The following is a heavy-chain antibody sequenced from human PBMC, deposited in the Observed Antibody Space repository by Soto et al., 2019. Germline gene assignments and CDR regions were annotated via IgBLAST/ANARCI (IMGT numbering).Heavy chain of an antibody. V-gene: IGHV4-4*07. CDR3: ARGRAAVVATIRLARYYYYGMDV. CDR2: IYTSGST. Sequence: SETLSLTCSVSGVSMSGFYWSWIRQSPGQGLEWIGYIYTSGSTNYNPSLKSRGTMSVDTSKNQFSLKLSSVTAADTAVYYCARGRAAVVATIRLARYYYYGMDVWGQGTTVTVSS. D-gene: IGHD5-12*01. CDR1: GVSMSGFY. J-gene: IGHJ6*02.